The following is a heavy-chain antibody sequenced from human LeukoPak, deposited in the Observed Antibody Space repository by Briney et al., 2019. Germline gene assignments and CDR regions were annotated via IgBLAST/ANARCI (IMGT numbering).Heavy chain of an antibody. CDR1: GFTFSSYW. D-gene: IGHD1-1*01. CDR2: IKQDESEK. J-gene: IGHJ4*02. V-gene: IGHV3-7*01. Sequence: GGSLRLSCAASGFTFSSYWMSWVRQAPGKGLEWVANIKQDESEKYYVDSVKGRFTISRDNAKNSLYLQMNSLRAEDTAVYYCARDKIEGPTKLDYWGQRILVTVSS. CDR3: ARDKIEGPTKLDY.